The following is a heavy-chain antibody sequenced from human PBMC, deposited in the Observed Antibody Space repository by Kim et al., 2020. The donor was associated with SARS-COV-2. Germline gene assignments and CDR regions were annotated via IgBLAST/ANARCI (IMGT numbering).Heavy chain of an antibody. Sequence: ASVKVSCKASGYTFTSYAMHWVRQAPGQRLEWMGWINAGNGNTKYSQKFQGRVTITRDTSASTAYMELSSLRSEDTAVYYCARDFEIAAAGIDYWGQGTLVTVSS. CDR2: INAGNGNT. D-gene: IGHD6-13*01. J-gene: IGHJ4*02. CDR1: GYTFTSYA. V-gene: IGHV1-3*01. CDR3: ARDFEIAAAGIDY.